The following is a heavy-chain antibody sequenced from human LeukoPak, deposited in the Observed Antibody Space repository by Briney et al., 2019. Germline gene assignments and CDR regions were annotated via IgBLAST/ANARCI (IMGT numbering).Heavy chain of an antibody. CDR3: ARDLGPHRSSPNSGAFDI. CDR2: ITSVGTT. J-gene: IGHJ3*02. CDR1: GFTLSDYY. D-gene: IGHD6-6*01. V-gene: IGHV3-11*04. Sequence: GGSLRLSCAASGFTLSDYYMTWIRQAPGKGLEWVSYITSVGTTYYADSVKGRFTISRDNAKTSLYLQMNNLRADDTAVYYCARDLGPHRSSPNSGAFDIWGQGTMVTVSS.